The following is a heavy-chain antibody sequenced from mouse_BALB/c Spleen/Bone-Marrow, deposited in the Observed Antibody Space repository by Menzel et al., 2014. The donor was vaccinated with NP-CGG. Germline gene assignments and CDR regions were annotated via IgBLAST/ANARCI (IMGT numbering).Heavy chain of an antibody. CDR3: ARTLGHYAMDY. D-gene: IGHD4-1*01. V-gene: IGHV2-6-7*01. CDR2: IWGDGST. J-gene: IGHJ4*01. Sequence: VQRVESGPGLVAPSQSLSITCTVSGFSLTGYSVNWVRQPPGKGLEWLGMIWGDGSTDYNSALKSRLSISKDNSKSQVFLKMNSLQTDDTARYYCARTLGHYAMDYWGQGTSVTVSS. CDR1: GFSLTGYS.